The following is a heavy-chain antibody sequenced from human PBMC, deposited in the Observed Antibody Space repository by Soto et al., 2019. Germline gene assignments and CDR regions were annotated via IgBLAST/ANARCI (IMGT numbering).Heavy chain of an antibody. D-gene: IGHD2-2*01. V-gene: IGHV2-5*01. CDR1: GFSLTTSGVG. Sequence: SGPTLVNPTQTLTLTCTFSGFSLTTSGVGVGWIRQPPGKALEWLALIYWNDDKRYSPSLRGRLTITKDTSKNQVVLAMTNMDPVDKATYYCEHNTITPATNWFDPWGLGNLVTLSS. J-gene: IGHJ5*02. CDR3: EHNTITPATNWFDP. CDR2: IYWNDDK.